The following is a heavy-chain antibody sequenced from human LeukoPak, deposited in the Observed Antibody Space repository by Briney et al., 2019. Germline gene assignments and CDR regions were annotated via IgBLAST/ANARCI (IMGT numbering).Heavy chain of an antibody. CDR2: INSDGNST. CDR3: ARVIVASRWSIDY. CDR1: GFTFSSYW. V-gene: IGHV3-74*01. D-gene: IGHD5-12*01. Sequence: PGGSLRLSCAASGFTFSSYWMHWVRQAPGKGLVWVSRINSDGNSTTYADSVKGRFTISRDNAKNTLYLQMNSLRAEDTAVYSCARVIVASRWSIDYWGQGTLVTVSS. J-gene: IGHJ4*02.